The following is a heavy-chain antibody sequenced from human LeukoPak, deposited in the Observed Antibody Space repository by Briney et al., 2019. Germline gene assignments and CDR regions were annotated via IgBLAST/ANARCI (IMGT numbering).Heavy chain of an antibody. V-gene: IGHV1-2*02. J-gene: IGHJ4*02. CDR2: INPNSGGT. D-gene: IGHD5-18*01. CDR1: GYTFTGYY. CDR3: ARDQGTTMVYFDY. Sequence: ASVKVSCKASGYTFTGYYMHWVRQAPGQGLEWMGWINPNSGGTNYAQKFQGRVTMTRDTSISTAYMELSRLRSDDTALYYCARDQGTTMVYFDYWGQGSLVTVSS.